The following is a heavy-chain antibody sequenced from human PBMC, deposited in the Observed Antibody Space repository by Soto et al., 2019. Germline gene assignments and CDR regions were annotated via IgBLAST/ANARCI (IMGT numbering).Heavy chain of an antibody. J-gene: IGHJ5*02. CDR3: ARDRKTGTHPGWFDP. CDR2: IYYSGST. D-gene: IGHD1-7*01. CDR1: GGSISSGGYY. Sequence: PXETLSLTCTVSGGSISSGGYYWRWIRQHPGKGLEWIGYIYYSGSTYYNPSLKSRVTISVDTSKNQFSLKLSSVTAADTAVYYCARDRKTGTHPGWFDPWGQGTLVTVSS. V-gene: IGHV4-31*03.